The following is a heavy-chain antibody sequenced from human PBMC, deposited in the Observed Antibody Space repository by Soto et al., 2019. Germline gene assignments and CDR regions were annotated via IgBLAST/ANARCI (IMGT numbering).Heavy chain of an antibody. CDR3: ARDFAYFDS. CDR2: VYHTGRT. J-gene: IGHJ4*02. CDR1: GGSFKSGSYS. V-gene: IGHV4-61*01. Sequence: SETLSLTCTVSGGSFKSGSYSWSWIRQPPGKGLEWIGYVYHTGRTSYNPSLKSRASISMDTSKNQFSLNLDSVTAADTAVYFCARDFAYFDSWGQGTLVTVSS. D-gene: IGHD3-3*01.